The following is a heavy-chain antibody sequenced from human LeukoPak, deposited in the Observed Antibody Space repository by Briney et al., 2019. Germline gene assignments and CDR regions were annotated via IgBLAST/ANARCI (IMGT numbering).Heavy chain of an antibody. CDR1: GGSISSYY. CDR2: IYYSGST. Sequence: PSETLSLTCTVSGGSISSYYWSWIRQPPGEGLEWIGYIYYSGSTNYNPSLKSRVTMSVDTSKNQFSLRLTSVTAADTAVYYCARHGYDVLSGLFDYWGQGSLVTVSS. J-gene: IGHJ4*02. CDR3: ARHGYDVLSGLFDY. D-gene: IGHD3-3*01. V-gene: IGHV4-59*08.